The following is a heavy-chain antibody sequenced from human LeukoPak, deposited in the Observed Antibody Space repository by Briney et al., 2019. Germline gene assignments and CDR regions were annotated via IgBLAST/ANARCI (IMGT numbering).Heavy chain of an antibody. Sequence: GASVKVSCKVSGYTLTELSMHWVRQAPGKGLEWMGGFDPEDGETIYAQKFQGRVTMTEDTSTDTAYMELSSLRSEDTAVYYCATDDRPIVTPSDAFDIWGQETMVTVSS. CDR3: ATDDRPIVTPSDAFDI. D-gene: IGHD4-23*01. CDR1: GYTLTELS. V-gene: IGHV1-24*01. CDR2: FDPEDGET. J-gene: IGHJ3*02.